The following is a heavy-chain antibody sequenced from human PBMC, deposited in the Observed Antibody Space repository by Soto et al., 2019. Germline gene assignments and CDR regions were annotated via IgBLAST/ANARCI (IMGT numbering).Heavy chain of an antibody. CDR3: AKDPYDHDYYGMDV. CDR2: ISGSGGST. V-gene: IGHV3-23*01. Sequence: EVQLLESGGGLVQPGGSLRLSCAASGFTFSSYAMSWVRQAPGKGLEWVSAISGSGGSTYYADSVKGRVTISRDNSKYTLYLQMNGLRAEDTAVYYCAKDPYDHDYYGMDVWGQGTTVTVSS. D-gene: IGHD3-3*01. CDR1: GFTFSSYA. J-gene: IGHJ6*02.